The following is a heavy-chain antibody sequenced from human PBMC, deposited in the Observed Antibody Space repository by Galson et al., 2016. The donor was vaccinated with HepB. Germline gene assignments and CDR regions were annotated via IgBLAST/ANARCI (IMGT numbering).Heavy chain of an antibody. D-gene: IGHD3-3*01. V-gene: IGHV4-34*01. Sequence: ETLSLTCAVYGGPFSGNYWSWIRQPPGRGLEWIGEINYNGVATYDPSLKSRVTISVDTSKNQFSLNLNSVTAADTAVYYCARGPNYDFWSGYRGFSFDIWGQGTLVAVSS. J-gene: IGHJ4*02. CDR2: INYNGVA. CDR1: GGPFSGNY. CDR3: ARGPNYDFWSGYRGFSFDI.